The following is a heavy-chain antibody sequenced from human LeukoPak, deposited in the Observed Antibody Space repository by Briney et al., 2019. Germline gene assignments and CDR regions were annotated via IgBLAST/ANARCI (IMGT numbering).Heavy chain of an antibody. J-gene: IGHJ3*02. CDR1: GGSITNSY. D-gene: IGHD1-1*01. Sequence: PSETLSLTCTVSGGSITNSYWNWIRQSPGKGLEWIGYINYSGSTNYNPSLKSRVTISVDTSKNQFSLKLSSVTAADTAVYFCARDPLSTNYFDIWGQGTMVTVYS. V-gene: IGHV4-59*01. CDR3: ARDPLSTNYFDI. CDR2: INYSGST.